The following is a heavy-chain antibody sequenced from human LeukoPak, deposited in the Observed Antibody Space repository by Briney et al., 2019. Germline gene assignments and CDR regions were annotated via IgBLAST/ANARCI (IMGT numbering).Heavy chain of an antibody. Sequence: ASVEVSCKASGGTFSSYAISWARQAPGQGLEWMGRINPNSGGTNYAQKFQGRVTMTRDTSISTAYMELSRLRSDDTAVYYCARVIAVAGPTFDYWGQGTLVTVSS. D-gene: IGHD6-19*01. J-gene: IGHJ4*02. CDR2: INPNSGGT. CDR3: ARVIAVAGPTFDY. CDR1: GGTFSSYA. V-gene: IGHV1-2*06.